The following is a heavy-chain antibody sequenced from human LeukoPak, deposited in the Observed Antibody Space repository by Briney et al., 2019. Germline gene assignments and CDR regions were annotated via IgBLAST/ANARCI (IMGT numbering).Heavy chain of an antibody. V-gene: IGHV4-59*01. CDR1: GGSIRSYY. CDR2: IYYSGST. D-gene: IGHD1-26*01. CDR3: ASGSYYGSGHD. Sequence: TSETLSLTCTVSGGSIRSYYWSWIRQPPGKGLEWIGYIYYSGSTNYNPSLKSRVTISVDTSKNQFSLKLSSVTAADTAVYYCASGSYYGSGHDWGQGTLVTVSS. J-gene: IGHJ4*02.